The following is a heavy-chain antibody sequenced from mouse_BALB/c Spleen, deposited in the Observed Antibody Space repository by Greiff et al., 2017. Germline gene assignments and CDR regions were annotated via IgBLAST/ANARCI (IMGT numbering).Heavy chain of an antibody. D-gene: IGHD2-14*01. CDR2: ISTYYGNT. J-gene: IGHJ4*01. V-gene: IGHV1-67*01. CDR3: ARGVRAMDY. CDR1: GYTFTDYA. Sequence: QVPLQQSGPELVRPGVSVKISCKGSGYTFTDYAMHWVKQSHAKSLEWIGVISTYYGNTNYNQKFKGKATMTVDKSSSTAYMELARLTSEDSAIYYCARGVRAMDYWGQGTSVTVSS.